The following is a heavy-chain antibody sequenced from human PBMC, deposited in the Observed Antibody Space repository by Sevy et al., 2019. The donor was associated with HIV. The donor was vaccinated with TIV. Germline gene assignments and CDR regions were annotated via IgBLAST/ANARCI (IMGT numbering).Heavy chain of an antibody. CDR1: GFPFSTSA. V-gene: IGHV3-73*01. J-gene: IGHJ3*01. CDR2: VRSQASGYAT. Sequence: GGSLRLSCATSGFPFSTSAMHWVRQASGKRLEWVGRVRSQASGYATAYGESVKGRFTISRDDSTKTAYLQMNSLKIEDTAIYYCARSWSDLHLADDAYELWGQGTMVTVSS. CDR3: ARSWSDLHLADDAYEL. D-gene: IGHD1-1*01.